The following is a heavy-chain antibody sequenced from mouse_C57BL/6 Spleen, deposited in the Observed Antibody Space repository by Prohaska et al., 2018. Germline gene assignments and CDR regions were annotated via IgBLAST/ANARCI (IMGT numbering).Heavy chain of an antibody. CDR2: IDPNSGGT. CDR3: ARSPSSNPFYYAMDY. CDR1: GYTFTSYW. J-gene: IGHJ4*01. Sequence: QVQLQQPGAELVKPGASVKLSCKASGYTFTSYWMHWVKQRPGRGLEWIGRIDPNSGGTKYNEKFKSKATLTVDKPSSTAYMQISSLTSEDSAVYYCARSPSSNPFYYAMDYWGQGTSVTVSS. D-gene: IGHD2-5*01. V-gene: IGHV1-72*01.